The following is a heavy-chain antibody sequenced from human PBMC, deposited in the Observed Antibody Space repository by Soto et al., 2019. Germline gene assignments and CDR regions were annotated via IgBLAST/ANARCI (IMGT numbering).Heavy chain of an antibody. Sequence: VGSLRLSCAASGFSFSNYAMSWVRQAPGKGLEWVSAISGSGGATYYANSVKGRSAISRDNSKNTLYLQMNSLRAEDTAVYYCAKIAYADHAGSDYCGLRTLVTVSS. CDR1: GFSFSNYA. CDR3: AKIAYADHAGSDY. D-gene: IGHD2-15*01. CDR2: ISGSGGAT. J-gene: IGHJ4*02. V-gene: IGHV3-23*01.